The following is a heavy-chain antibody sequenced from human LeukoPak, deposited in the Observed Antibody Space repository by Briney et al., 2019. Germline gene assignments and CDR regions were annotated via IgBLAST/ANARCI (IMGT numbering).Heavy chain of an antibody. CDR1: GFTLSNYW. CDR2: IREDGNEK. CDR3: ATSTGWRFDY. D-gene: IGHD6-19*01. Sequence: PGGSLRLSCAASGFTLSNYWMSWVRQAPGKGLEWVANIREDGNEKYYVDSVKGRFTISRDNAKNSLYLQMSSVRAEDTAVYYCATSTGWRFDYWGQGTLVTVSS. J-gene: IGHJ4*02. V-gene: IGHV3-7*01.